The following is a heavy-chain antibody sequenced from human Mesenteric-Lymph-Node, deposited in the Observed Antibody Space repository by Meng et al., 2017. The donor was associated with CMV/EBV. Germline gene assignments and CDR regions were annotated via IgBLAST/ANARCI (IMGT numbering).Heavy chain of an antibody. D-gene: IGHD4-23*01. CDR3: ASFDYGGNSDSFEM. V-gene: IGHV3-53*01. J-gene: IGHJ3*02. CDR1: GFTFSSYS. CDR2: IYSGGNI. Sequence: GESLKISCAASGFTFSSYSMNWVRQAPGKGLEWVSVIYSGGNIFYSDSVKGRFTISRDNSKNTVHLQMNGLRAEDTAVYYCASFDYGGNSDSFEMWGQGTMVTVSS.